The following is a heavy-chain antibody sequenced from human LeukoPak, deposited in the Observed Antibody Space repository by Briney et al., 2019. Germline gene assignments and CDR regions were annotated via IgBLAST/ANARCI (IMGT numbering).Heavy chain of an antibody. V-gene: IGHV3-33*01. CDR1: VFTFGSYC. J-gene: IGHJ4*02. D-gene: IGHD3-9*01. CDR2: IWCDGSNK. Sequence: PGGFLRLSCAASVFTFGSYCMHWVRHAPCKGLEWMAVIWCDGSNKYYADSVKGRFTISRDNSKNTLYLQMNSLRAEDTAVYYCARDRSYYDILTGCFDYWGQGTLVTVSS. CDR3: ARDRSYYDILTGCFDY.